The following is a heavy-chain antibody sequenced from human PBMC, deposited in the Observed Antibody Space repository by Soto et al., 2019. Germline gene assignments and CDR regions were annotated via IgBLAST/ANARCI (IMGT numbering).Heavy chain of an antibody. CDR2: ISGSGGST. Sequence: GGSLRLSCAASGFTFSSYAMSWVRQAPGKGLEWVSAISGSGGSTYYADSVKGRFTISRDNSKNTLYLQMNSLRAEDTAVYYCAKDLLIVSVAGYGQIDYWGQGTLVTVSS. CDR3: AKDLLIVSVAGYGQIDY. J-gene: IGHJ4*02. CDR1: GFTFSSYA. V-gene: IGHV3-23*01. D-gene: IGHD6-19*01.